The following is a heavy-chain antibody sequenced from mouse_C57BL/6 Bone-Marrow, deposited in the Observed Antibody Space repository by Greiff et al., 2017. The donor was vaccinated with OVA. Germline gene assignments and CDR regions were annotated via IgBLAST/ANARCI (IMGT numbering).Heavy chain of an antibody. V-gene: IGHV1-52*01. CDR3: ARSGGNYSGMDY. D-gene: IGHD2-1*01. Sequence: QVHVKQPGAELVRPGSSVKLSCKASGYTFTSYWMHWVKQRPIQGLEWIGNIDPSDSVTHYNQKFKNKATLTVDKSSSTPYMQLSSLTSEDSAVYYCARSGGNYSGMDYWGQGTLVTVSA. CDR2: IDPSDSVT. J-gene: IGHJ3*01. CDR1: GYTFTSYW.